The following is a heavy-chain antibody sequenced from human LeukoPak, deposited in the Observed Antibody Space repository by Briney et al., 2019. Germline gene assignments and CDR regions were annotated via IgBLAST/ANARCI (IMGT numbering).Heavy chain of an antibody. CDR3: ARDLGYCSSTSCYNGMDV. Sequence: GGSLRLSCAASGFTVSSNYMSWVRHAPGKGLEWVSVTYSGGSTYYADSVKGRFTISRDNSKNTLYLQMNSLRAEDTAVYYCARDLGYCSSTSCYNGMDVWGQGTTVTVSS. CDR1: GFTVSSNY. V-gene: IGHV3-53*01. D-gene: IGHD2-2*02. J-gene: IGHJ6*02. CDR2: TYSGGST.